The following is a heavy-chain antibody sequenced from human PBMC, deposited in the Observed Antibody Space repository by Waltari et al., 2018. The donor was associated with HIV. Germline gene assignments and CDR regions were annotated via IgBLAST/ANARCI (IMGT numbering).Heavy chain of an antibody. Sequence: EVQLVESGGGLVQPGGSLRLSCAASGFTFRTYWMGWVRQAPGKGLEWVANIKQDGSEKFYLDSVKGRFTISRDNAKNSIYLQMNSLTAEDTAIYYCTRDGSGWSNYWGQGTLVTVSS. V-gene: IGHV3-7*01. CDR1: GFTFRTYW. CDR2: IKQDGSEK. J-gene: IGHJ4*02. CDR3: TRDGSGWSNY. D-gene: IGHD6-19*01.